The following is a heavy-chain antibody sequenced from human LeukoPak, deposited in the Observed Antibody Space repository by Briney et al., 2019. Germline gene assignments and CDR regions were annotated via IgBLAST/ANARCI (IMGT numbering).Heavy chain of an antibody. CDR2: IYYSRST. D-gene: IGHD1-26*01. CDR1: GGSISSSSYY. J-gene: IGHJ4*02. CDR3: ARDLREWELLYFDY. V-gene: IGHV4-39*02. Sequence: PSETLSLTCTVSGGSISSSSYYWGWIRQPPGKGLEWIGSIYYSRSTYYNPSLKSRVTISVDTSKNQFSLKLSSVTAADTAVYYCARDLREWELLYFDYWGQGTLVTVSS.